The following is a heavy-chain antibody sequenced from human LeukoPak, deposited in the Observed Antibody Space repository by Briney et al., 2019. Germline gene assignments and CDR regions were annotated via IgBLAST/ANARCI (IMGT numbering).Heavy chain of an antibody. D-gene: IGHD5-12*01. CDR1: GFTVSSNY. V-gene: IGHV3-66*02. Sequence: GGSLRLSCAASGFTVSSNYMSWVRQAPGEGLEWLSVIYSGGSTYYADSVKGRFTISRDNSKNTLYLQMNSLRAEGTAVYYCARDLATIAHYYYYMDVWGKGTPVTVSS. CDR2: IYSGGST. CDR3: ARDLATIAHYYYYMDV. J-gene: IGHJ6*03.